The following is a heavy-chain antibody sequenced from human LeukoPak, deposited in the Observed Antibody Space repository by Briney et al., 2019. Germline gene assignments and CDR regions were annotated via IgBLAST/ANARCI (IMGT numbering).Heavy chain of an antibody. Sequence: SETLSLTCTVSGGSISSGDYYWSWIRQPPGKGLEWIGYIYYSGSTYYNLSLKSRVTISVDTSKNQFSLKLSSVTAADTAVYYCARESYDSCGSGSGVCYYYGMDVWGQGTTVTVSS. D-gene: IGHD3-10*01. V-gene: IGHV4-30-4*01. CDR3: ARESYDSCGSGSGVCYYYGMDV. CDR2: IYYSGST. J-gene: IGHJ6*02. CDR1: GGSISSGDYY.